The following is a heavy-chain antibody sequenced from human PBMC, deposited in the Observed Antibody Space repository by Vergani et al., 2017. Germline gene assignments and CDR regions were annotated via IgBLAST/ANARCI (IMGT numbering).Heavy chain of an antibody. Sequence: QVQLQESGPGLVKPSQTLSLTCTVSGGSISSGNYYWSWIRQPAGKGLEWIGRIYTSGSTNYNPSLKSRVTMSVDTSKNQFSLRLSSVTAADTAVYYCAGGRYSSGWYWFDPWGQGTLVTVSS. D-gene: IGHD6-19*01. CDR1: GGSISSGNYY. V-gene: IGHV4-61*02. CDR2: IYTSGST. CDR3: AGGRYSSGWYWFDP. J-gene: IGHJ5*02.